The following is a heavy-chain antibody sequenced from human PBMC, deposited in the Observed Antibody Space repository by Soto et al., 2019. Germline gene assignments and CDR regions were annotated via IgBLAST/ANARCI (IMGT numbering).Heavy chain of an antibody. CDR3: ARDGTIVAGGMDV. V-gene: IGHV4-31*03. D-gene: IGHD1-1*01. CDR2: IFYSGST. Sequence: QVQLQESGPGLVKPSQTLSLTCTVSGDSISSGGYYWSWIRQHPGKGLEWIGYIFYSGSTYYNPSLKRRVTISVDTSKNQFSLKLSSMTVADTAVYYCARDGTIVAGGMDVWGQGTTVTVSS. CDR1: GDSISSGGYY. J-gene: IGHJ6*02.